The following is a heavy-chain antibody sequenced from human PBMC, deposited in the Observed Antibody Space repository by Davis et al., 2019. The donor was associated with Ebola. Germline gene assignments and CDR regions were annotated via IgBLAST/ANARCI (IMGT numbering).Heavy chain of an antibody. CDR3: ARDGQLWDFDY. Sequence: HTGGSLRLSCVGSGFNFNWHWMHWVRQGPGKGLTWVSRINGDGSDATYADSVKGRFTVSRDNTENTLYLEMTSLRADDMAVYYCARDGQLWDFDYWGQGTLVTVSS. CDR2: INGDGSDA. V-gene: IGHV3-74*01. D-gene: IGHD1-1*01. CDR1: GFNFNWHW. J-gene: IGHJ4*02.